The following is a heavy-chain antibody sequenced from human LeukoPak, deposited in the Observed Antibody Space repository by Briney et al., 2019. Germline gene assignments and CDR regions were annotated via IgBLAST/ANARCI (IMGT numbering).Heavy chain of an antibody. D-gene: IGHD4-11*01. J-gene: IGHJ6*03. CDR2: INHSGST. V-gene: IGHV4-34*01. Sequence: SETLSLTCAVYGGSFSGYYWSWIRQPPGKGLEWIGEINHSGSTNYNPSLKSRVTISVDTSKNQFSLKLSSVTAADTAVYYCARGRSTVGYYMDVWGKGTTVAVSS. CDR1: GGSFSGYY. CDR3: ARGRSTVGYYMDV.